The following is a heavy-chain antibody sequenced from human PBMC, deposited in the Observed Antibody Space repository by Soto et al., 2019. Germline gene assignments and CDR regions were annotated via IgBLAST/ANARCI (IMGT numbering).Heavy chain of an antibody. D-gene: IGHD3-22*01. CDR2: IYSGGST. Sequence: EVPLVESGGGLIQPGGSLRLSCAASGFTFSSNDMNWFRQAPGKGLEWVSLIYSGGSTYYADSVKGRFTISRDNSKNTLYLQMSSLRAEDTAVYYCATRPLLPGAPWGQGTMVTVSS. J-gene: IGHJ3*01. V-gene: IGHV3-53*01. CDR3: ATRPLLPGAP. CDR1: GFTFSSND.